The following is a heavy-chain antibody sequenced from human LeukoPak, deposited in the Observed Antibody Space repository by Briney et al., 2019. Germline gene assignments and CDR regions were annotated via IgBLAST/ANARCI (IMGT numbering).Heavy chain of an antibody. V-gene: IGHV4-34*01. D-gene: IGHD3-3*01. Sequence: ESLSLACAVDGASFSGYYWSWVRQPPGKGLEWLGEINHSGSTNYTPSRKSRVTISEDTSKNHFSCKLSSVTAADTAVYYCGRVGGVALLFDYWGQGTLVTVSS. J-gene: IGHJ4*02. CDR2: INHSGST. CDR1: GASFSGYY. CDR3: GRVGGVALLFDY.